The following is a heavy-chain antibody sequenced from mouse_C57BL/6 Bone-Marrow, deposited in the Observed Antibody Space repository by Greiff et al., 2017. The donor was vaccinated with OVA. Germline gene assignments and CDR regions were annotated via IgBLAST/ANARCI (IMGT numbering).Heavy chain of an antibody. CDR3: TPSNYYGSSYRAY. CDR1: GFNIKDYY. D-gene: IGHD1-1*01. CDR2: IDPEDGDT. J-gene: IGHJ3*01. Sequence: VQLQQSGAELVRPGASVKLSCTASGFNIKDYYMHWVKQRPEQGLEWIGRIDPEDGDTEYAPKFQGKATMTADTSSNTAYLQLSSLTSEDTAVYYCTPSNYYGSSYRAYWGQGTLVTVS. V-gene: IGHV14-1*01.